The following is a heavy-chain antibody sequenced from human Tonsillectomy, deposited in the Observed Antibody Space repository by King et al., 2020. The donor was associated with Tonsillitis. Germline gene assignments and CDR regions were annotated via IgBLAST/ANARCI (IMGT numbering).Heavy chain of an antibody. CDR1: GFTFSSYA. J-gene: IGHJ4*02. V-gene: IGHV3-23*04. D-gene: IGHD4-17*01. Sequence: VQLVESGGGLVQSGGSLRLSCAASGFTFSSYAMSWVRQAPGKGLEWVSGISGSGGTTYYADSVKGRFTISRDNSKNTVYLQMNILRDEDTAVYYCAKDLSYGDCVSGVQHFVHWGQGPLVTVPA. CDR2: ISGSGGTT. CDR3: AKDLSYGDCVSGVQHFVH.